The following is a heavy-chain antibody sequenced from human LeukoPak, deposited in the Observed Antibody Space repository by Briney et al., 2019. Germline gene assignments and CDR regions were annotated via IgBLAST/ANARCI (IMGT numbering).Heavy chain of an antibody. CDR2: INHSGST. D-gene: IGHD2-15*01. CDR3: ARGVKVVGYCSGGSCYPLYYYYYGMDV. V-gene: IGHV4-39*07. J-gene: IGHJ6*02. CDR1: GGSISSSSYY. Sequence: SETLSLTCTVSGGSISSSSYYWGWIRQPPGKGLEWIGEINHSGSTNYNPSLKSRVTISVDTSKNQFSLKLSSVTAADTAVYYCARGVKVVGYCSGGSCYPLYYYYYGMDVWGQGTTVTVSS.